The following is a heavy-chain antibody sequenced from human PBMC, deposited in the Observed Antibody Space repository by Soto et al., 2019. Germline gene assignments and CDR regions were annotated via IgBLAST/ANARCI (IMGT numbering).Heavy chain of an antibody. Sequence: EVQLVESGGGLVQPGGSLRLSCAASGFTFSNYDMHWVRQVTGKGLEWVSTIGTAGDTYYPGSVKGRFTISRENAKNSVYLQMNSLRAEDTAVYYCARGRLISLYYFDYWGQGTLVTVSS. CDR3: ARGRLISLYYFDY. J-gene: IGHJ4*02. CDR2: IGTAGDT. D-gene: IGHD2-15*01. CDR1: GFTFSNYD. V-gene: IGHV3-13*01.